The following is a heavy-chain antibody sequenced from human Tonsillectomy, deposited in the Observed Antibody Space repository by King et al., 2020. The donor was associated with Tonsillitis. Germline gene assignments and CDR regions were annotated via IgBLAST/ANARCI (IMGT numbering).Heavy chain of an antibody. J-gene: IGHJ3*02. D-gene: IGHD3-22*01. CDR3: TRDRNYCASGICYDVFYI. CDR1: GFTFSNYW. Sequence: VQLVESGGGLVQPGGSLRLSCVASGFTFSNYWMTWVRQAPGKGLEWVANMKGDGSKTSSVDSVTGRFTISRDNAKNSLYLQINSLRAEDTAMYYCTRDRNYCASGICYDVFYIWGQGTMVTVSS. CDR2: MKGDGSKT. V-gene: IGHV3-7*01.